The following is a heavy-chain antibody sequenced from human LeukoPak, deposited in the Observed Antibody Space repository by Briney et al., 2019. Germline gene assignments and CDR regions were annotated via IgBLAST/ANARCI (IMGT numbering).Heavy chain of an antibody. V-gene: IGHV1-46*01. Sequence: ASVKVSCKASGYTFTSYYMHWVRQAPGQGLEWIGIINPSGGSTSYAQKFQGRVTMTRDMSTSTVYMELSSLRSEDTAVYYCARGGIAAAKKGRIDYWGQGTLVTVSS. D-gene: IGHD6-25*01. CDR2: INPSGGST. J-gene: IGHJ4*02. CDR3: ARGGIAAAKKGRIDY. CDR1: GYTFTSYY.